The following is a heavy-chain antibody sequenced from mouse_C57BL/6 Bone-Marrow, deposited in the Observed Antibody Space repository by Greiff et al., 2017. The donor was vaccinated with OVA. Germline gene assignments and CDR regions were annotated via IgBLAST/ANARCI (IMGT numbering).Heavy chain of an antibody. CDR1: GYTFTSYW. Sequence: VQLQQPGAELVKPGASVKLSCKASGYTFTSYWMQWVKQRPGQGLEWIGEIDPSDSYTNYNQKFKGKATLTVDTSSSTADMQLSSLTSEDSAVYYCASAVFAYWGQGTLVTVSA. CDR2: IDPSDSYT. V-gene: IGHV1-50*01. J-gene: IGHJ3*01. CDR3: ASAVFAY.